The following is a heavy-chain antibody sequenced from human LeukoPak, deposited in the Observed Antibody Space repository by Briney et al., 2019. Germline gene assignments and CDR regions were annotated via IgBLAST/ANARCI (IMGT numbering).Heavy chain of an antibody. V-gene: IGHV1-69*04. J-gene: IGHJ4*02. Sequence: GSSVKVSCKASGGTFSSYAISWVRQAPGQGLEWMGRIIPILGIANCAQKFQGRVTITADKSTSTAYMELSSLRSEDTAVYYCARDYYDSSGYYYPHPFDYWGQGTLVTVSS. CDR2: IIPILGIA. CDR1: GGTFSSYA. CDR3: ARDYYDSSGYYYPHPFDY. D-gene: IGHD3-22*01.